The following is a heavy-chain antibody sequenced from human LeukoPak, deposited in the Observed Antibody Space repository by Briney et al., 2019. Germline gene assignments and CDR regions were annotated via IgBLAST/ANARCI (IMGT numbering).Heavy chain of an antibody. CDR2: IYSGGST. V-gene: IGHV3-53*01. CDR3: AKYGDTHIITGAGHFDY. J-gene: IGHJ4*02. D-gene: IGHD4-17*01. Sequence: GGSLRLSCAASGFTVDSNYVSWVRQAPGRGLEWVSTIYSGGSTYYADSVQGRFTISRDNSKNTLFLQMNGLGAEDTAIYYCAKYGDTHIITGAGHFDYWGQGTLVTVSS. CDR1: GFTVDSNY.